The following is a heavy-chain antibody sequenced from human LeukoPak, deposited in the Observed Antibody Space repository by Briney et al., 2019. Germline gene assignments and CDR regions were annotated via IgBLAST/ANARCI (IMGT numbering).Heavy chain of an antibody. Sequence: PGGSLRLPCAASGFTFSSYAMSWVRQAPGKGLEWVSAISGSGGSTYYADSVEGRFTISRDNSKNTLYLQMNSLRAEDTAVYYCAKGTGYSSRWYYFDYWGQGTLVTVSS. V-gene: IGHV3-23*01. CDR3: AKGTGYSSRWYYFDY. CDR2: ISGSGGST. J-gene: IGHJ4*02. D-gene: IGHD6-13*01. CDR1: GFTFSSYA.